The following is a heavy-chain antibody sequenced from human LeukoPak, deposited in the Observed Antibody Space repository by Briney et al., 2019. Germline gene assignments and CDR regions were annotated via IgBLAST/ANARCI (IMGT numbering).Heavy chain of an antibody. D-gene: IGHD4-17*01. Sequence: GGSLRLSCAASGFTFSSYTMNWVRQAPGKGLEWVSSISSSTSYIYYADSVKGRFTISRDNAKNSLYLQMNSLRAEDTAGYYCARDRYGDYSIDYWGQGTLVTVSS. CDR3: ARDRYGDYSIDY. CDR2: ISSSTSYI. J-gene: IGHJ4*02. CDR1: GFTFSSYT. V-gene: IGHV3-21*01.